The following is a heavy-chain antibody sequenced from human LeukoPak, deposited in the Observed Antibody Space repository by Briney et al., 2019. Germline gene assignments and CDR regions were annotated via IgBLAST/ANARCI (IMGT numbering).Heavy chain of an antibody. CDR3: ARGRYGQRYYYDSSGYPGHFDY. V-gene: IGHV1-2*02. CDR2: INPNSGGT. J-gene: IGHJ4*02. D-gene: IGHD3-22*01. CDR1: GYTFTGYY. Sequence: SVKVSCTASGYTFTGYYMHWVRQAPGQGLEWMGWINPNSGGTNYAQKFQGRVTMTRDTSISTAYMELSRLRSDDTAVYYCARGRYGQRYYYDSSGYPGHFDYWGQGTLVTVSS.